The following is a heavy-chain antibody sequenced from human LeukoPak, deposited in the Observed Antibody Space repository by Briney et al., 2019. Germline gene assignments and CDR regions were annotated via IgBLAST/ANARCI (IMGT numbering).Heavy chain of an antibody. CDR1: GYTFTGYY. CDR2: INPNSGGT. V-gene: IGHV1-2*02. D-gene: IGHD3-22*01. Sequence: EASVKVSCKASGYTFTGYYMHWVRQAPGQGLEWMGWINPNSGGTNYAQKFQGRVTMTRDTSISTAYMELSRLRSEDTAVYYCARAPRRGDHDNAFDIWGQGTMVTVSS. J-gene: IGHJ3*02. CDR3: ARAPRRGDHDNAFDI.